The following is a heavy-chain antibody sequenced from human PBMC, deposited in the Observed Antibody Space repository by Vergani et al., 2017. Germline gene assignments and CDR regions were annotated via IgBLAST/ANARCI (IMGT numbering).Heavy chain of an antibody. CDR2: IYYSGST. J-gene: IGHJ4*02. Sequence: QVQLQESGPGLVKPSGTLSLTCAVSGGSISSSNWWSWVRQPPGKGLEWIGSIYYSGSTYYNPSLKSRVTISVDTSKNQFSLKLSSVTAADTAVYYCAREWDLSGFDYWGQGTLVTVSS. D-gene: IGHD1-26*01. V-gene: IGHV4-4*02. CDR1: GGSISSSNW. CDR3: AREWDLSGFDY.